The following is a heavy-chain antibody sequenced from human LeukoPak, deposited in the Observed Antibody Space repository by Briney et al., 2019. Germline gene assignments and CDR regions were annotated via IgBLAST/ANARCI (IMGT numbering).Heavy chain of an antibody. Sequence: SETLSLTCRVSGASISGYYWSWIRQPPGKGLEWIGDIYYSGSTNYNPSLKSRVTISVDTSKNQFSLRLSSVTAADTAVYYSARLASGSYGPLTPFDYWGQGTLVTVSS. J-gene: IGHJ4*02. D-gene: IGHD1-26*01. V-gene: IGHV4-59*08. CDR2: IYYSGST. CDR1: GASISGYY. CDR3: ARLASGSYGPLTPFDY.